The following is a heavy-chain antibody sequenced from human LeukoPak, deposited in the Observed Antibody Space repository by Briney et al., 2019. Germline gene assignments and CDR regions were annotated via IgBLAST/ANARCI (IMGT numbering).Heavy chain of an antibody. CDR3: ARDVGEYCSSTSCYASDY. CDR2: INPNSGGT. CDR1: GYTFTGYY. J-gene: IGHJ4*02. Sequence: ASVKVSCKASGYTFTGYYIHWVRQAPGQGLEWMGWINPNSGGTNYAQKFQGRVTMTRDTSTSTAYMELSRLRSDDTAVYYCARDVGEYCSSTSCYASDYWGQGTLVTVSS. D-gene: IGHD2-2*01. V-gene: IGHV1-2*02.